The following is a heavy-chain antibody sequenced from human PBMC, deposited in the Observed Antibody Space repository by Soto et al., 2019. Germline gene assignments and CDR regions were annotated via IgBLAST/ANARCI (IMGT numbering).Heavy chain of an antibody. Sequence: SETLSLTCTVSGGSISSGGYYWSWIRQHPGKGLEWIGYIYYSGSTYYNPSLKSRVTISVDTSKNQFSLKLSSVTAADTAVYYCARDFTLWGYDRNYYYYYYGMDVWGKGTTVTVSS. D-gene: IGHD5-12*01. CDR1: GGSISSGGYY. V-gene: IGHV4-31*03. CDR2: IYYSGST. CDR3: ARDFTLWGYDRNYYYYYYGMDV. J-gene: IGHJ6*04.